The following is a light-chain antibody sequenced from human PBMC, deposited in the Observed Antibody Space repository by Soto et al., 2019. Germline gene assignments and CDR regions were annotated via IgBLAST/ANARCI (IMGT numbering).Light chain of an antibody. CDR2: AAS. J-gene: IGKJ2*01. CDR1: QIVDTS. CDR3: QQTHSLPPT. V-gene: IGKV1-39*01. Sequence: DIQMTQSPSSLSASVGNSVTVTCRASQIVDTSLNWYQQKPGKAPQLLIYAASSLQSGVPSRLSGSGSATYFTLTIHNLQPEDSATYYCQQTHSLPPTFGQGTKVDIK.